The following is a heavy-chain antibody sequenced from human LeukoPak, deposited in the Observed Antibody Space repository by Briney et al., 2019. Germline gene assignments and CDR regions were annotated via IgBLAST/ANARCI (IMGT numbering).Heavy chain of an antibody. D-gene: IGHD6-13*01. CDR2: INSDGSST. J-gene: IGHJ4*02. CDR3: ARSTGGGSSSY. CDR1: GFTFSSYW. V-gene: IGHV3-74*01. Sequence: PGGSLRLSCAASGFTFSSYWMQRVRQVPGKGLLWVSRINSDGSSTSYADSVKGRFTISRDNAKNTVYLQMNSLRVEDTAVYYCARSTGGGSSSYWGQGTLVTVSS.